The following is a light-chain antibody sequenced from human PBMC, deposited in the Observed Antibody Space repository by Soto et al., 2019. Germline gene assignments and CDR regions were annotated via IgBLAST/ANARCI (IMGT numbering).Light chain of an antibody. CDR1: QSSSSH. J-gene: IGKJ1*01. CDR3: QHFGSSPPWP. CDR2: AAA. V-gene: IGKV1-39*01. Sequence: DIQVTQHPSSLSASVGDRLTITCRLSQSSSSHLNWYQQQPGDAAKRLLYAAASLQSGVASRLSGSGSGTDYSLPISRLEPEDVAVYYCQHFGSSPPWPFGQGTRVDI.